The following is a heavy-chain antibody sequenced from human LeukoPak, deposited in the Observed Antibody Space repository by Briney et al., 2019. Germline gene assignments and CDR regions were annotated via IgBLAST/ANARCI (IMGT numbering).Heavy chain of an antibody. CDR2: ISSSSSYI. CDR3: ARAREGRWELLGAFDI. CDR1: GFTFSSYS. D-gene: IGHD1-26*01. Sequence: GRSLRLSCAASGFTFSSYSMNWVRQAPGKGLEWVSSISSSSSYIYYADSVKGRFTISRDNAKNSPYLQMNSLRAEDTAVYYCARAREGRWELLGAFDIWGQGTMVTVSS. V-gene: IGHV3-21*01. J-gene: IGHJ3*02.